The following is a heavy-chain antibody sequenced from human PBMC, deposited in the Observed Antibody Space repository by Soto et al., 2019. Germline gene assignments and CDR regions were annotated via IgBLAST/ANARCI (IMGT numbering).Heavy chain of an antibody. J-gene: IGHJ4*02. Sequence: EVQLLESGGGLVQPGGSLRLSCAASGFNFRSYAMTWVRQAPGKGLEWVSTIRASGDTTFYADSVKGRITISRDNSKNTVYLQLNTLAVEDTAVYFCAKGGYTSYYDSGGQGILVTVSS. D-gene: IGHD5-18*01. V-gene: IGHV3-23*01. CDR2: IRASGDTT. CDR3: AKGGYTSYYDS. CDR1: GFNFRSYA.